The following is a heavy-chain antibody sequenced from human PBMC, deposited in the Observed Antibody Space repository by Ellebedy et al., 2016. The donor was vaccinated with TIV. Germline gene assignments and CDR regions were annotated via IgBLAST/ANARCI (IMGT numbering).Heavy chain of an antibody. CDR3: ARAAFFDVDLSGWYFDL. CDR1: KFTVSYNY. Sequence: GGSLRLSCAASKFTVSYNYMNWVRQAPGKGPEWVSGIYTDDSTYYADSVKGRFTISRDNSKKTLYLQMNSLRTEDTAVYYCARAAFFDVDLSGWYFDLWGRGTLVTVSS. D-gene: IGHD3-10*02. V-gene: IGHV3-66*01. J-gene: IGHJ2*01. CDR2: IYTDDST.